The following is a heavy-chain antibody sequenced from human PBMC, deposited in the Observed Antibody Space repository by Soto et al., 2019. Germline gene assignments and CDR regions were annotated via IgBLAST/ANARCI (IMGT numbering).Heavy chain of an antibody. CDR3: ERDGTKTLLDWFHH. D-gene: IGHD1-1*01. Sequence: XETLSLTCTVAGASISGFYWSWSRKSAGKGLEWIGRIYATGTTDYNPSLKSRVMRSVDTSKKQFSLKLRTVTAADTAVYYCERDGTKTLLDWFHHWGQGNPVTVSS. J-gene: IGHJ5*02. CDR1: GASISGFY. V-gene: IGHV4-4*07. CDR2: IYATGTT.